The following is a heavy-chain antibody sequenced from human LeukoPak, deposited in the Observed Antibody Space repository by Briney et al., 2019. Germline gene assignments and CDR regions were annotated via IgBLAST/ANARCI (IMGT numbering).Heavy chain of an antibody. CDR3: ARALEPCFKRYCSSTSFSYGMDV. CDR2: ISYDGSNK. Sequence: GGSLRLSCAASGFTFSTYGMHWVRQAPGKGLEWVAVISYDGSNKYYADSVKGRFTISRDNSKNTLYLQMNSLRAEDTAVYYCARALEPCFKRYCSSTSFSYGMDVWGQGTTVTVSS. V-gene: IGHV3-30*03. CDR1: GFTFSTYG. D-gene: IGHD2-2*01. J-gene: IGHJ6*02.